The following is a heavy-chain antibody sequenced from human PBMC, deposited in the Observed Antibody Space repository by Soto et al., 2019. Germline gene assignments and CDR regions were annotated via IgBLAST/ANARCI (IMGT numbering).Heavy chain of an antibody. CDR1: GYTFTGYY. Sequence: VASVKVSCKASGYTFTGYYMHWVRQAPGQGLEWMGWINPNSGGTNYAQKFQGWVTMTRDTSISTAHMELSRLRSDDTAVYYCARERSTAMYYYYGMDVWGQGTTVTVSS. V-gene: IGHV1-2*04. CDR3: ARERSTAMYYYYGMDV. CDR2: INPNSGGT. D-gene: IGHD2-2*01. J-gene: IGHJ6*02.